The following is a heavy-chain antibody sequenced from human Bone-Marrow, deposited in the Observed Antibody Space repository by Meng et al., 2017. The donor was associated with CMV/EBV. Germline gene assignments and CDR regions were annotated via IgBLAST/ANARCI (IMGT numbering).Heavy chain of an antibody. CDR3: ARATLPHYYDSSGYYVAFDY. CDR1: GFTFDDYG. D-gene: IGHD3-22*01. V-gene: IGHV3-20*04. Sequence: GESLKISCAASGFTFDDYGMSWVRQAPGKGLEWVSGINWNGGSTAYADSVKGRFTISRNNAKKSLYLQMNSLRAEDTALYYCARATLPHYYDSSGYYVAFDYWVQGTLVTVSS. CDR2: INWNGGST. J-gene: IGHJ4*02.